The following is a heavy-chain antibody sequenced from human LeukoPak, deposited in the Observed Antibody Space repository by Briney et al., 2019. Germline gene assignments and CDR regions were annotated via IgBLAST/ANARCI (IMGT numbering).Heavy chain of an antibody. CDR3: ARSYGDYVYYFDY. J-gene: IGHJ4*02. Sequence: MASETLSLTCTVSGGSISSGGYYWSWIRQHPGKGLEWIGYIYYSGSTYYNPSLKSRVTISVDTSKNQFSLKLSSVTAADTAVYYCARSYGDYVYYFDYWGQGTLVTVSS. V-gene: IGHV4-31*03. D-gene: IGHD4-17*01. CDR2: IYYSGST. CDR1: GGSISSGGYY.